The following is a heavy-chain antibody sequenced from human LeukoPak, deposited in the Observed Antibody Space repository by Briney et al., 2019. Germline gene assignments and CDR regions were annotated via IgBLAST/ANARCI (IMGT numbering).Heavy chain of an antibody. J-gene: IGHJ4*02. Sequence: GASVKVSCKASGYIFISYGISWVRQAPGQGLEWMGWISGYSGNTNYAQKLQGRVTMTTDTSTSTAYMELRSLRSDDTAVYYCARYSSGYHDYWGQGTLVTVSS. V-gene: IGHV1-18*01. CDR1: GYIFISYG. CDR3: ARYSSGYHDY. D-gene: IGHD3-22*01. CDR2: ISGYSGNT.